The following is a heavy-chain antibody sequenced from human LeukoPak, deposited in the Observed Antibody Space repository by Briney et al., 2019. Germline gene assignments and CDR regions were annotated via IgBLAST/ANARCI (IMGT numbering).Heavy chain of an antibody. J-gene: IGHJ4*02. Sequence: SGGSLRLSCAASGLTFSNYEMNWVRQAPGKGLEWVSYISSSGTALYYADSVKGRFTISRDNAKNSLYLQIDSLRAEDTAAYYCARASVGFDYWGQGTLVTVSS. V-gene: IGHV3-48*03. CDR2: ISSSGTAL. CDR3: ARASVGFDY. D-gene: IGHD1-26*01. CDR1: GLTFSNYE.